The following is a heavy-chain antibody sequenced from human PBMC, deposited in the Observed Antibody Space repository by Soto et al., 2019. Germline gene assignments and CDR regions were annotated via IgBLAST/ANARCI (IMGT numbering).Heavy chain of an antibody. D-gene: IGHD5-18*01. CDR2: ISTLNGNT. V-gene: IGHV1-18*01. CDR3: ARRVQVWLPDYYGMDV. Sequence: QAQLVQSGAEVKKPGASVNVSCKASGYDYVTYAITWVRQRPGQGLEWIGWISTLNGNTNYAQNFQGRVTMTTDTSTRIVHLELRSLRSDATAVYYCARRVQVWLPDYYGMDVWGQGTTVTVSS. J-gene: IGHJ6*02. CDR1: GYDYVTYA.